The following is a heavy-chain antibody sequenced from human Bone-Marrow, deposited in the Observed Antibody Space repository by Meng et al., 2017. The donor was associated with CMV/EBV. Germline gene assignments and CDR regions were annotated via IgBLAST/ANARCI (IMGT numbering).Heavy chain of an antibody. CDR1: GFTFSSYW. V-gene: IGHV3-48*04. J-gene: IGHJ4*02. CDR2: ISSSGSTI. D-gene: IGHD2-15*01. CDR3: ARATPLDIVVVVAATRSGPLDY. Sequence: GQSLKISCAASGFTFSSYWMHWVRQAPGKGLEWVSYISSSGSTIYYADSVKGRFTISRDNAKNSLYLQMNSLRAEDTAVYYCARATPLDIVVVVAATRSGPLDYWGQGTLVTVSS.